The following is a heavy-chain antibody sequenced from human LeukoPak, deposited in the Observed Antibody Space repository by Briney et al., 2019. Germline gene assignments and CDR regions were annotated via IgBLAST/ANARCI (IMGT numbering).Heavy chain of an antibody. J-gene: IGHJ6*03. CDR1: GGTFSSYA. Sequence: ASVKVPCKASGGTFSSYAISWVRQAPGQGLEWMGGTIPIFGTANYAQKFQGRVTITTDESTSTAYMELSSLRSEDTAVYYCARASGPNVYYYYYMDVWGKGTTVTVSS. V-gene: IGHV1-69*05. CDR3: ARASGPNVYYYYYMDV. CDR2: TIPIFGTA. D-gene: IGHD3-3*01.